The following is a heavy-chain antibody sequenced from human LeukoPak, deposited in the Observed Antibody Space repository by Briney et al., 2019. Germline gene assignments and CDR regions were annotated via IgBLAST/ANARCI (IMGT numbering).Heavy chain of an antibody. CDR3: TTDYGGPKY. V-gene: IGHV3-49*04. CDR2: IKSQAHGGTT. CDR1: GLTFGDYG. D-gene: IGHD4-23*01. J-gene: IGHJ4*02. Sequence: GGSLRLSCTTSGLTFGDYGMSWVRQAPGKEQEWVSLIKSQAHGGTTEYAASVKGRFTISRDDSKSTVYLQMNSLKTEDTAVYYCTTDYGGPKYWGQGTLVTVSS.